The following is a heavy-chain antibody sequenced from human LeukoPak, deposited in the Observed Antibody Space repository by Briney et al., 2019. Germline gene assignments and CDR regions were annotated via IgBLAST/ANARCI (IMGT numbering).Heavy chain of an antibody. Sequence: PGGSLRLSCAASGFTFSNFAMSWVRQAPGKGLEWVSAISGSGGSTYYADSVKGRFTISRDNAKNTLYLQMNSLRAEDTAVYYCAKDNVVVVAATDYWGQGTLVTVSS. D-gene: IGHD2-15*01. V-gene: IGHV3-23*01. CDR1: GFTFSNFA. CDR2: ISGSGGST. CDR3: AKDNVVVVAATDY. J-gene: IGHJ4*02.